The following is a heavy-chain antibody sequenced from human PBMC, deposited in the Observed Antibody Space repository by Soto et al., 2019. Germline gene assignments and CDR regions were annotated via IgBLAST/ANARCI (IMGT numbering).Heavy chain of an antibody. CDR3: ARTSQNYYYGMDV. V-gene: IGHV5-51*01. Sequence: PGASLKISCKGSGYSFTSYWIGWVRQMPGKGLEWMGIIYPGDSDTRYSPSFQGQVTISADKSISTAYLQWSSLKASDTAMYYCARTSQNYYYGMDVWGQGTTVTVSS. J-gene: IGHJ6*02. CDR2: IYPGDSDT. CDR1: GYSFTSYW. D-gene: IGHD2-2*01.